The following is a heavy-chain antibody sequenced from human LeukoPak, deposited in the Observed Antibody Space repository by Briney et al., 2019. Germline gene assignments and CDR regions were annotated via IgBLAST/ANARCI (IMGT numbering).Heavy chain of an antibody. D-gene: IGHD1-26*01. J-gene: IGHJ4*02. Sequence: ASVKVSCKASGYTFTGYYMHWVRQAPGQGLEWMGIINPSGGSTSYAQKFQGRVTMTRDMSTSTVYMELSSLRSEDTAVYYCASASGSYYHLDYWGQGTLVTVSS. V-gene: IGHV1-46*01. CDR2: INPSGGST. CDR1: GYTFTGYY. CDR3: ASASGSYYHLDY.